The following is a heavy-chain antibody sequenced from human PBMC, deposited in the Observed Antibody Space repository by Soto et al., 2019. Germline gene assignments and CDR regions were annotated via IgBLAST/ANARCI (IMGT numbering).Heavy chain of an antibody. V-gene: IGHV3-49*03. J-gene: IGHJ3*02. D-gene: IGHD3-22*01. Sequence: GGSLRLSCTASGFTFGDYAMSWFRQAPGKGLEWVGFIRSKAYGGTTEYASSVKGRFTISRDDSKSIAHLQMNRLKTEDTAVYACTRDEDDSSGSGSSPAFDIWGQGTMVTVSS. CDR1: GFTFGDYA. CDR2: IRSKAYGGTT. CDR3: TRDEDDSSGSGSSPAFDI.